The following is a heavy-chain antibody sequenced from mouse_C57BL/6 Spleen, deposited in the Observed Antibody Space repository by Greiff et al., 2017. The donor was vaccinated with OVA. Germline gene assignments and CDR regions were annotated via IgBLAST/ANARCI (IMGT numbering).Heavy chain of an antibody. CDR1: GYTFTSYW. J-gene: IGHJ4*01. D-gene: IGHD2-3*01. CDR3: ARYDVYYSLYARDY. CDR2: IDPSTSYT. Sequence: VQLQQPGAELVMPGASVKLSCKASGYTFTSYWMNWVKQRPGQGLEWSGEIDPSTSYTSYNQKFKCKSTMTVDRSTNTAYMQLSSLTSKDSAVYYCARYDVYYSLYARDYWGQGTSVTVSS. V-gene: IGHV1-69*01.